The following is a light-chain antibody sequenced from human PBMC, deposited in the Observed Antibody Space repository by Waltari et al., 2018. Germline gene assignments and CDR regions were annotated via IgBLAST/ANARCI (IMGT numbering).Light chain of an antibody. CDR1: QSISTW. Sequence: DFQMTQSPSTLSASVGDSVTITCRASQSISTWLALYQQKPGKAPKILIYKGSTLESGVPSRFSGSGFGTEFTLTISSLQPDDFATYYCQQYNHYWTFGQGTKVELK. CDR2: KGS. CDR3: QQYNHYWT. J-gene: IGKJ1*01. V-gene: IGKV1-5*03.